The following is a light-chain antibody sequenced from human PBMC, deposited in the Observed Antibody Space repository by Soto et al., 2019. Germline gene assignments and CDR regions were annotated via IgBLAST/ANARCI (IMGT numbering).Light chain of an antibody. V-gene: IGKV1-39*01. J-gene: IGKJ1*01. Sequence: DIQMTQTPSSLSASVGDRVTITCRASQSISNYLNWYQQKPGKAPKLLIFAATSLQSGVPSRFSGSGSGTDFTLTISSLQPEYFATYYCQQSYSTPRTFGQGT. CDR1: QSISNY. CDR2: AAT. CDR3: QQSYSTPRT.